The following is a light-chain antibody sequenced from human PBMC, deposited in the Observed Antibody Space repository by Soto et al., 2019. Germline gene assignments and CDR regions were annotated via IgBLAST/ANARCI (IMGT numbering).Light chain of an antibody. Sequence: EIVLTQSPGTLSLSPGETATLSCRVSLTVGSRYLAWYQPKPGQAPRLLIYGASNRATGTPDWISSSGAGTDFTLIINRLEHDDLALYYYQQYRSSGTFGQGTKVDIK. CDR1: LTVGSRY. J-gene: IGKJ1*01. CDR3: QQYRSSGT. CDR2: GAS. V-gene: IGKV3-20*01.